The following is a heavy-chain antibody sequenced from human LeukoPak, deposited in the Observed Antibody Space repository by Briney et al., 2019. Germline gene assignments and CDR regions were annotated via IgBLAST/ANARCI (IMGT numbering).Heavy chain of an antibody. CDR2: INPNSGGT. Sequence: ASVKVSCKTSGYTFTGYYMHWVRQAPGQGLEWMGWINPNSGGTNCAQKFQDRVSMIRDTSISTAYMHLSRLRSDDTAVYYCARSPHILTGENFDYWGQGTLLTVSS. CDR1: GYTFTGYY. J-gene: IGHJ4*02. V-gene: IGHV1-2*02. CDR3: ARSPHILTGENFDY. D-gene: IGHD3-9*01.